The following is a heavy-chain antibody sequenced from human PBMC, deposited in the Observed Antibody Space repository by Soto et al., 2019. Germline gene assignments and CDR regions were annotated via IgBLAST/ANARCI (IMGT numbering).Heavy chain of an antibody. CDR2: VNHSGTT. CDR1: GGSFSGYY. Sequence: SETLSLTCAVYGGSFSGYYWSWIRQPPGKGLEWIGEVNHSGTTYYNSSLKSRVTISVDRSKNQISLKLSSVTAADTAVYYCARHFSVDYFDYWGQGTLVTVSS. J-gene: IGHJ4*02. V-gene: IGHV4-34*01. CDR3: ARHFSVDYFDY.